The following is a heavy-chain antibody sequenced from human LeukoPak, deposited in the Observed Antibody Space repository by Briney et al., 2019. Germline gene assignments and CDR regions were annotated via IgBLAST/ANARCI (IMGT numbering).Heavy chain of an antibody. V-gene: IGHV4-59*01. CDR3: ARDFYDYVWGTNAFDI. CDR2: IYYSGST. CDR1: GGSISSYY. D-gene: IGHD3-16*01. Sequence: SETLSLTCTVSGGSISSYYWSWIRQPPGKGLEWIGYIYYSGSTNYNPSLKSRVTISVGTSKNQFSLKLSSVTAADTAVYYCARDFYDYVWGTNAFDIWGQGTMVTVSS. J-gene: IGHJ3*02.